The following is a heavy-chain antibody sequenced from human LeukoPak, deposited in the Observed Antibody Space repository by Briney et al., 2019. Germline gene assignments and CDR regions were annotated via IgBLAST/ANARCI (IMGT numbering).Heavy chain of an antibody. D-gene: IGHD2-15*01. CDR2: IYYSGST. CDR3: ARNPAKYYFDY. CDR1: GGSISSSSYY. Sequence: SETLSLTCTVSGGSISSSSYYRGWIRQPPGKGLEWIGSIYYSGSTYYNPSLKSRVTISVDTSKNQFSLKLSSVTAADTAVYYCARNPAKYYFDYWGQGTLVTVSS. J-gene: IGHJ4*02. V-gene: IGHV4-39*01.